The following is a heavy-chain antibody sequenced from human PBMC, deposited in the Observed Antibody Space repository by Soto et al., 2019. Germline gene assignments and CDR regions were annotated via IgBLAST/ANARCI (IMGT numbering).Heavy chain of an antibody. J-gene: IGHJ4*02. V-gene: IGHV1-69*01. Sequence: QVQLVQSGAEVKKPGSSVKVSCKASGGTFSSYAIRWVRQAPGQGLEWMRGISPIFGTANYAQKFQGRVTITADESTSTAYMELSSLRSEDTAVYYCARVTTYCTNGVCSPFDYWGQGTLVTVSS. CDR2: ISPIFGTA. CDR3: ARVTTYCTNGVCSPFDY. CDR1: GGTFSSYA. D-gene: IGHD2-8*01.